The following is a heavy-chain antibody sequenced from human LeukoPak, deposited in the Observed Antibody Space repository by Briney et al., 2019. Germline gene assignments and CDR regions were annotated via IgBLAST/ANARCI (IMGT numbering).Heavy chain of an antibody. CDR2: IYHSGST. D-gene: IGHD4-17*01. CDR3: AREETTGYYFDN. V-gene: IGHV4-30-2*01. J-gene: IGHJ4*02. Sequence: PSETLSLTCTVSGGSVSGYSWNWIRQPPGKGLEWIGYIYHSGSTYYNPSLRNRVTISLDRSKTQFSLNLSSVTAADTAVYYCAREETTGYYFDNWGQGTLVTVSS. CDR1: GGSVSGYS.